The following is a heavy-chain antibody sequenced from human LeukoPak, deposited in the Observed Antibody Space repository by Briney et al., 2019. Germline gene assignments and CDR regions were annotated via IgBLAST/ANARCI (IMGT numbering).Heavy chain of an antibody. J-gene: IGHJ5*02. CDR3: ARGGVNYKIAGP. CDR2: IYYSGST. D-gene: IGHD3-10*01. Sequence: SETLSLTCTVSGGSITSYYWSWIRQPPGKGLEWIGYIYYSGSTNYNPSLKNRVTISVDTSKNQFSLKLSSVTAADTAVYYCARGGVNYKIAGPWGQGALVTVSS. CDR1: GGSITSYY. V-gene: IGHV4-59*01.